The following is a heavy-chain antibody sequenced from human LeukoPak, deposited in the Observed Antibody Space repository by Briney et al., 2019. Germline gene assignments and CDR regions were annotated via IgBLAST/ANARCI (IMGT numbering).Heavy chain of an antibody. CDR1: GASLSTSPYY. D-gene: IGHD2-15*01. V-gene: IGHV4-39*07. Sequence: KSSETLSLTCSVSGASLSTSPYYWGWIRQPPGKGLEWIGEISHSGSTNYNPSLKSRVTISVDTSKNQFSLKLSSVTAADTAVYYCARRPVGYCSGGSCYSALIDYWGRGTLVTVSS. CDR2: ISHSGST. CDR3: ARRPVGYCSGGSCYSALIDY. J-gene: IGHJ4*02.